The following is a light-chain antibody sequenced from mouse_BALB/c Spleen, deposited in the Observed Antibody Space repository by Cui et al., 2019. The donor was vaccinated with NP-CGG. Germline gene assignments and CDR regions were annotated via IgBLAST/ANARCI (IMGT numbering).Light chain of an antibody. V-gene: IGLV1*01. CDR2: GTN. Sequence: AFLTQESAPTTSPGETVTLTCRSSTGAVTTSNYANWVQEKPDHLFTGLIGGTNNRAPGVPARFSGSLIGDKAALTIIGAQTEDEAIYFCALWYSNHWVFGGGTKLTVL. J-gene: IGLJ1*01. CDR3: ALWYSNHWV. CDR1: TGAVTTSNY.